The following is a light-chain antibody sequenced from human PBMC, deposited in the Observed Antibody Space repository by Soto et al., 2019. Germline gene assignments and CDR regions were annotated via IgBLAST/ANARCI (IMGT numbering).Light chain of an antibody. CDR3: QQYVSSPMYT. J-gene: IGKJ2*01. V-gene: IGKV3-20*01. CDR1: QSVSATY. Sequence: EIVLTQSPGTLSLSPGERATLSCRASQSVSATYLAWYQQKPGQAPRLLIYGASNRATGIPDRFTGSGSGTDFPLTISRLEPEDFAVYFCQQYVSSPMYTFGQGTKLEIK. CDR2: GAS.